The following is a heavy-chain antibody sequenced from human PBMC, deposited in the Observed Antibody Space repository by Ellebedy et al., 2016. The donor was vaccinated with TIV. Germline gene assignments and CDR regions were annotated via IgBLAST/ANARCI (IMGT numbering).Heavy chain of an antibody. CDR2: IYPGDSDT. J-gene: IGHJ3*02. V-gene: IGHV5-51*01. CDR1: GYTFTSYW. D-gene: IGHD5-12*01. Sequence: ASVKVSCKASGYTFTSYWIGWVRQMPGKGLEWMGIIYPGDSDTRYSPSFQGQVTISDDKSISTAYLHWNSLKASDTAMYYCARRPSYEDDAFDIWGQGTMVTVSS. CDR3: ARRPSYEDDAFDI.